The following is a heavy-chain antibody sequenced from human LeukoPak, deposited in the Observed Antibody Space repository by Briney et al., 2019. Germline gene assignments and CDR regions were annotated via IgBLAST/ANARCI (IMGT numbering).Heavy chain of an antibody. Sequence: GGSLRLSCAASGFTFSTYVIHWVRQAPGKGLEWVALIWHDGSNKYYGDSVKDRFTISRDNSKNTLYLQMDSLRDEDTAVYYCARDRGYTYGHPLDFWGQGTLVTVSS. J-gene: IGHJ4*02. CDR2: IWHDGSNK. CDR1: GFTFSTYV. D-gene: IGHD5-18*01. V-gene: IGHV3-33*01. CDR3: ARDRGYTYGHPLDF.